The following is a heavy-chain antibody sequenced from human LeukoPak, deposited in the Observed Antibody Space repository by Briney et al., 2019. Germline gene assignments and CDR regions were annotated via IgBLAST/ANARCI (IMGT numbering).Heavy chain of an antibody. CDR2: INPNSGGT. D-gene: IGHD1-26*01. Sequence: ASVKVSCKASDYTFTSYGISWVRQAPGQGLEWMGWINPNSGGTNYAQKFQGRVTMTRDTSISTAYMELSRLRSDDTAVYYCARATGGSYYIFKGAFDIWGQGTMVTVSS. J-gene: IGHJ3*02. CDR3: ARATGGSYYIFKGAFDI. V-gene: IGHV1-2*02. CDR1: DYTFTSYG.